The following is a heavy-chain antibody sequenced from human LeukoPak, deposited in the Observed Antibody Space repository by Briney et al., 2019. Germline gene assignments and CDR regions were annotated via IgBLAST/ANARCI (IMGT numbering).Heavy chain of an antibody. V-gene: IGHV3-11*04. D-gene: IGHD5-18*01. J-gene: IGHJ4*02. CDR3: AKGAMASILN. CDR1: GFTSSDYY. CDR2: ISSTGSAI. Sequence: GGSLRLSCAASGFTSSDYYMIWIRQAPGKGLEWISYISSTGSAIYYADSVKGRFTISRDNAKNSLYLQMNSLRAEDTAVYYCAKGAMASILNWGQGTLVTVSS.